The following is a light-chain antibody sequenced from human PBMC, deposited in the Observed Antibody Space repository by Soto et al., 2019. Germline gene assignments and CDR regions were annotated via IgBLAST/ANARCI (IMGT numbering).Light chain of an antibody. V-gene: IGKV1-33*01. CDR2: DAS. CDR1: QDIYKY. J-gene: IGKJ2*01. Sequence: DIQMTQSPSSLSAAVGDRVTFTCQASQDIYKYLNWYQQKPGKAPKLLIYDASNLERGVPSRFSGSGSWKDFYLTGHRLPAGGSANYFLQQYGSPPVTFGQGTKLEIK. CDR3: QQYGSPPVT.